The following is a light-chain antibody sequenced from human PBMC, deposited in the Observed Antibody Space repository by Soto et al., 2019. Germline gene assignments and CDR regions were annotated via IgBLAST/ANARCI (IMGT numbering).Light chain of an antibody. CDR2: GAS. CDR3: QQSYSHSRT. CDR1: QSIRTN. Sequence: EIVLTQSPATLSVSAGGTVTLSCRASQSIRTNVAWYQQIPGQAPRLLVYGASTRATGVPARFSGSGSGIEFTLTISSLQSEDSATYYCQQSYSHSRTFGPGTKVDI. V-gene: IGKV3-15*01. J-gene: IGKJ3*01.